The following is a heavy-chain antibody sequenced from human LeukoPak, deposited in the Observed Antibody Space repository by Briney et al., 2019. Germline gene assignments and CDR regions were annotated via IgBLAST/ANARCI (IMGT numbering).Heavy chain of an antibody. D-gene: IGHD6-6*01. CDR1: GYTFTSYA. CDR2: INTNTGNP. Sequence: ASVKVSCKASGYTFTSYATNWVRQAPGQGLEWMGWINTNTGNPTYAQGFTGRFVFSLDTSVSTAYLQISSLKAEDTAVYYCARVGSSSSVYYYMDVWGKGTTVTVSS. CDR3: ARVGSSSSVYYYMDV. V-gene: IGHV7-4-1*02. J-gene: IGHJ6*03.